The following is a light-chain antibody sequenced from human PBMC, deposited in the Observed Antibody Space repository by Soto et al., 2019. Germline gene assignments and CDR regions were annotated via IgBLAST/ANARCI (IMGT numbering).Light chain of an antibody. CDR2: GAS. CDR3: QQRGNWPPIT. V-gene: IGKV3D-20*02. J-gene: IGKJ5*01. CDR1: QSVSSNY. Sequence: EIVLTQSPGTLSLSPGERATLACRASQSVSSNYLAWYQQKLGQAPRLLIQGASSRATGIPDRFSGSGSGTDFTLTISRLEPEDFAVYYCQQRGNWPPITFGQGTRLEIK.